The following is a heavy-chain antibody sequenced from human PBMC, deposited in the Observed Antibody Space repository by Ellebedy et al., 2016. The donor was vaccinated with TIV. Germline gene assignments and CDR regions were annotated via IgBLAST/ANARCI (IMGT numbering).Heavy chain of an antibody. D-gene: IGHD3-10*01. CDR2: ISSSSSYT. CDR3: ASLGSGSYFAHADAFDI. Sequence: GESLKISXAASGFTFSDYYMSWIRQAPGKGLEWVSYISSSSSYTNYADSVKGRFTISRDNAKNSLYLQMNSLRAEDTAVYYCASLGSGSYFAHADAFDIWGQGTMVTVSS. V-gene: IGHV3-11*06. J-gene: IGHJ3*02. CDR1: GFTFSDYY.